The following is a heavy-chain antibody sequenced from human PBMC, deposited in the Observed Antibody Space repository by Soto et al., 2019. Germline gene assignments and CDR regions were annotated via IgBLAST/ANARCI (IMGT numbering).Heavy chain of an antibody. CDR3: ERDYVTLGMDV. V-gene: IGHV1-3*01. CDR1: GYTFTAIT. D-gene: IGHD3-10*02. J-gene: IGHJ6*02. Sequence: QVPFVQSGAEVKRPGASVKVSCKASGYTFTAITLHWVRQAPGQRLERMECIHAGSDNTEYSQKFQDRLTLTRDTSASIVYMEFIRLRSEDTALYYSERDYVTLGMDVWGQGTMVTVS. CDR2: IHAGSDNT.